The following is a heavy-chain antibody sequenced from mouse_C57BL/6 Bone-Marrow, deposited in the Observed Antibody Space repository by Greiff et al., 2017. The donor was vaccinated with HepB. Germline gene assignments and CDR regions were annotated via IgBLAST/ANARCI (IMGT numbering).Heavy chain of an antibody. CDR3: TRDPYYSNYDY. CDR2: ISSGGDYI. J-gene: IGHJ2*01. D-gene: IGHD2-5*01. Sequence: EVKLVESGEGLVKPGGSLKLSCAASGFTFSSYAMSWVRQTPEKRLEWVAYISSGGDYIYYADTVKGRFTISRDNARNTLYLQMRSLKSEDTAMYYCTRDPYYSNYDYWGQGTTLTVSS. CDR1: GFTFSSYA. V-gene: IGHV5-9-1*02.